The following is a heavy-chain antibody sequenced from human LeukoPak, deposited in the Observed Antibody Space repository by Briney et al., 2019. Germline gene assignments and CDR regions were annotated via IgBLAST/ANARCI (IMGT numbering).Heavy chain of an antibody. Sequence: SETLSLACAVYGGSFSGYYWSWIRQPPGKGLEWIGEINHSGSTNYNPSLKSRVTISVDTSKNQFSLKLSSVTAADTAVYYCARADYYSSGSYSPNFDYWGQGTLVTVPS. J-gene: IGHJ4*02. CDR2: INHSGST. CDR1: GGSFSGYY. V-gene: IGHV4-34*01. D-gene: IGHD3-10*01. CDR3: ARADYYSSGSYSPNFDY.